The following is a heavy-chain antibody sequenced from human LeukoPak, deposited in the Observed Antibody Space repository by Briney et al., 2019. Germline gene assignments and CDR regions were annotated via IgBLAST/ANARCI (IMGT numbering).Heavy chain of an antibody. CDR3: ARRYSSSWYRSAFDI. V-gene: IGHV3-48*03. Sequence: GGTLRLSCAASGFTFSSYEMNWVRQAPGKGLEWVSYISSSGSTIYSADSVKGRFTISRDNAKNSLYLQMNSLRAEDTAVYYCARRYSSSWYRSAFDIWGQGTMVTVSP. J-gene: IGHJ3*02. CDR2: ISSSGSTI. D-gene: IGHD6-13*01. CDR1: GFTFSSYE.